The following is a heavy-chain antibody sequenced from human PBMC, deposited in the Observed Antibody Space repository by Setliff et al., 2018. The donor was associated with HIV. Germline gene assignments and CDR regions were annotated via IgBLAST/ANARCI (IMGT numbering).Heavy chain of an antibody. CDR2: ISDYNSNT. J-gene: IGHJ3*02. V-gene: IGHV1-18*01. Sequence: ASVKVSCKASGDTFTTYALHWVRQAPGQGLEWMGWISDYNSNTEYAQKFQGRVTMTKDTTTSTAYIELRSLRSDDTAVYYCARGTYRDAFDIWGQGTMVT. CDR1: GDTFTTYA. CDR3: ARGTYRDAFDI. D-gene: IGHD3-10*01.